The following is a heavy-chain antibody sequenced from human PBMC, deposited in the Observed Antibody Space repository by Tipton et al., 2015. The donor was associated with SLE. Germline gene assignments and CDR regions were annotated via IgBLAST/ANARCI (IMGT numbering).Heavy chain of an antibody. Sequence: SGFTFNNYGMHWVRQAPGKGLEWVSFIRFDASGKYYADSLEGRFTISRDNSKNTVYLEMNSLRPEDTAVYYCAKDSPAHGGGSYHSDYWGQGTLVTVSS. J-gene: IGHJ4*02. D-gene: IGHD3-10*01. CDR3: AKDSPAHGGGSYHSDY. V-gene: IGHV3-30*02. CDR2: IRFDASGK. CDR1: GFTFNNYG.